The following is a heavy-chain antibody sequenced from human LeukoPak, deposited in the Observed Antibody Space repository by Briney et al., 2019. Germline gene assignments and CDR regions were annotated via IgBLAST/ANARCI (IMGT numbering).Heavy chain of an antibody. CDR3: ARAAGDYVWGSYRWYGY. D-gene: IGHD3-16*02. J-gene: IGHJ4*02. CDR1: GGSISSYY. V-gene: IGHV4-4*07. CDR2: IYTSGST. Sequence: SETLSLTCTVSGGSISSYYWSWIRQPAGKGLEWIGRIYTSGSTNYNPSLKSRVTISVDTSKNQFSLKLSSVTAADTAVYYCARAAGDYVWGSYRWYGYWGQGTLVTVSS.